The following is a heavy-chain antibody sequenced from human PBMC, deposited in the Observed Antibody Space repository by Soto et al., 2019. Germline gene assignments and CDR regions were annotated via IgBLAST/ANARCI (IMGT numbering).Heavy chain of an antibody. Sequence: QVQLVQSGGEVRKPGASVTVSCKASGYTFTSYGISWVRQAPGQGLEWMGWISGYNGKTNYAQKVQDRVTMTTDTSTSTVDLELRSLRFDDTAVYYCAREGDVPYYYYGMDVW. CDR1: GYTFTSYG. D-gene: IGHD2-21*02. CDR2: ISGYNGKT. J-gene: IGHJ6*01. CDR3: AREGDVPYYYYGMDV. V-gene: IGHV1-18*01.